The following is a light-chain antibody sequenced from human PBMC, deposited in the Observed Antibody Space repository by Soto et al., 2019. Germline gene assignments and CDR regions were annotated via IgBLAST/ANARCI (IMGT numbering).Light chain of an antibody. J-gene: IGKJ4*01. CDR2: GAS. CDR3: QQYNSWPLT. V-gene: IGKV3-15*01. CDR1: ESVRTS. Sequence: EIVLTQSPATLSVSPGERATLSCRASESVRTSLAWYQQKPGRSPSLLMYGASNRATGIPARFSGSGSGTEFTLTISSLQSEDFAVYYCQQYNSWPLTFGGGTKVEIK.